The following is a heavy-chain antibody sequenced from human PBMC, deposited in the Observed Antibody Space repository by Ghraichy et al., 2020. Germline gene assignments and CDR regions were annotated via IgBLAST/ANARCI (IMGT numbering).Heavy chain of an antibody. CDR1: GGSFSGDN. CDR2: INHSGSA. D-gene: IGHD3-22*01. CDR3: ARGYYDSRGYYPPGVYFHS. J-gene: IGHJ4*02. Sequence: SETLSLTCAVYGGSFSGDNYNWICNPPPKGMELNGKINHSGSANYNPYLTSRVTISVYTSTNQFSLTLSAVTVADTAVYYCARGYYDSRGYYPPGVYFHSWCTGTLVTVSS. V-gene: IGHV4-34*01.